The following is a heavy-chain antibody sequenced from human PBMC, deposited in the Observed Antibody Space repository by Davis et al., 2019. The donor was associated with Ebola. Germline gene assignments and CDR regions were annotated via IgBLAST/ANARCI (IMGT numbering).Heavy chain of an antibody. CDR2: TYYRSKWYS. CDR3: ARHQNVWHYFDH. J-gene: IGHJ4*02. Sequence: SQTLSLTCAISGDSVSSNSAAWNWIRQSPSRGLEWLGRTYYRSKWYSDYAVSVQSRVIINSDTSKNQFFLHLNSVTPEDTAVYYCARHQNVWHYFDHWGQGTLVTVSS. CDR1: GDSVSSNSAA. V-gene: IGHV6-1*01. D-gene: IGHD2/OR15-2a*01.